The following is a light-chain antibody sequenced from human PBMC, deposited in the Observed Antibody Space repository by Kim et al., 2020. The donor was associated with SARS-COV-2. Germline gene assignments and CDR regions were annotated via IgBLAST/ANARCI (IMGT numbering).Light chain of an antibody. CDR3: QSYDSGLSGHVV. J-gene: IGLJ2*01. Sequence: VTICGTGNSYNIGAHYDVHWYQQLPGTDPKLLIYSNTDRPSGVTDRFSGATSGTSASLTITGLQAEDEADYFCQSYDSGLSGHVVFGGGNQLTVL. V-gene: IGLV1-40*01. CDR1: SYNIGAHYD. CDR2: SNT.